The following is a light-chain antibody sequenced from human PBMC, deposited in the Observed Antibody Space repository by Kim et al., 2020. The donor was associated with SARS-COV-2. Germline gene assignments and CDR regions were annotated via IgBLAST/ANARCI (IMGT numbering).Light chain of an antibody. Sequence: SPGERVTLTCRASQSVSSNLAWYQQKSGQPPRLLISGASTRATGIPARFSGRGSGTEFTLTISSLQSEDFAVYYCQQYNDWPPITFGQGTRLEIK. J-gene: IGKJ5*01. CDR3: QQYNDWPPIT. CDR2: GAS. V-gene: IGKV3-15*01. CDR1: QSVSSN.